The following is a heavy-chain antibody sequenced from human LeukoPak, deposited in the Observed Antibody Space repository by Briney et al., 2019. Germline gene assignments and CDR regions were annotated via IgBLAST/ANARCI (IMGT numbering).Heavy chain of an antibody. J-gene: IGHJ6*02. Sequence: GGSLRLSCVGSGFTSIAYALTWARQAPGKGLEWVSGISGGGVTTYYADSVKGRFTISRDNSKNTLYLQMNSLRADDTAIYYCARNQQLGGHSYYYYGMDVWGQGTTVAVSS. CDR2: ISGGGVTT. D-gene: IGHD3-16*01. CDR1: GFTSIAYA. V-gene: IGHV3-23*01. CDR3: ARNQQLGGHSYYYYGMDV.